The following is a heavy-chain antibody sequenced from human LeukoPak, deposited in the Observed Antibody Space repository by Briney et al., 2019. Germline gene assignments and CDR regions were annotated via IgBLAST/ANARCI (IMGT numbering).Heavy chain of an antibody. D-gene: IGHD2-2*01. Sequence: GGSLRLSCAASGFTFSGYWMHWVRQAPGKGLVWVSRINTDESSTDYADSVRGRFTISRDNAKNTLYLQMNSLRAEDTAIYYCAKDHCTSSTCDGSPGYWGQGTLVTVSS. CDR3: AKDHCTSSTCDGSPGY. CDR1: GFTFSGYW. J-gene: IGHJ4*02. V-gene: IGHV3-74*01. CDR2: INTDESST.